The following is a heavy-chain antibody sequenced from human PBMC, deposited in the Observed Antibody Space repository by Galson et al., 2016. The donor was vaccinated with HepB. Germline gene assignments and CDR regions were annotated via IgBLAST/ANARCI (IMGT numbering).Heavy chain of an antibody. CDR2: VWSDGTKT. Sequence: SLRLSCAASGFIFSDYGMHWVRQAPGKGLEWVAVVWSDGTKTNYADSVKGRFNVSRDNAKNSLCLQMNSLRAEDTAVYYCAREIGVRGKYSQYNYYGMDVWGQGTTVTVSS. J-gene: IGHJ6*02. V-gene: IGHV3-33*01. CDR3: AREIGVRGKYSQYNYYGMDV. D-gene: IGHD2/OR15-2a*01. CDR1: GFIFSDYG.